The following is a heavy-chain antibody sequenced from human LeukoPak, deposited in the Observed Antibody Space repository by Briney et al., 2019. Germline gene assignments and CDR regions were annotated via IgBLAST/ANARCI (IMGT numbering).Heavy chain of an antibody. CDR2: MNPNSGNT. Sequence: ASVKVSCKASGYTFTSYDINWVRQAPGQGLEWMGWMNPNSGNTGYAQKFQGRVTMTRNTSMSTAYMELSSLRSEDTAVYYCARAMIRGVRVVGYWGQGTLVTVSS. D-gene: IGHD3-10*01. J-gene: IGHJ4*02. CDR3: ARAMIRGVRVVGY. CDR1: GYTFTSYD. V-gene: IGHV1-8*01.